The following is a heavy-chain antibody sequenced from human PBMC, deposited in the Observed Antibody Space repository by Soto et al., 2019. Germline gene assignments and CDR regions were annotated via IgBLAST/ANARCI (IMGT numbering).Heavy chain of an antibody. Sequence: PGGSLRLSCAASGFTFSNAWMNWVRQAPGKGLEWVGRIKSKTDGGTTDYAAPVKGRFTISRDDSKNTLHLQMNSLKTEDTAVYYCTIQNARGVPDYWGQGTLVTVSS. J-gene: IGHJ4*02. CDR2: IKSKTDGGTT. CDR3: TIQNARGVPDY. V-gene: IGHV3-15*07. CDR1: GFTFSNAW. D-gene: IGHD3-10*01.